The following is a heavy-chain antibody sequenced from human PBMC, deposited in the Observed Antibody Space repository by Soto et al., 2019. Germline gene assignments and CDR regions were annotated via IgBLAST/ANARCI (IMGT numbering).Heavy chain of an antibody. D-gene: IGHD2-2*01. CDR3: ARGIVVVPAANHWFDP. J-gene: IGHJ5*02. Sequence: TLSLTCTVSGGSISSYYWSWIRQPAGKGLEWIGRIYTSGSTNYNPSLKSRVTMSVDTSKNQFSLKLSSVTAADTAVYYCARGIVVVPAANHWFDPWGQGTLVTVSS. CDR2: IYTSGST. CDR1: GGSISSYY. V-gene: IGHV4-4*07.